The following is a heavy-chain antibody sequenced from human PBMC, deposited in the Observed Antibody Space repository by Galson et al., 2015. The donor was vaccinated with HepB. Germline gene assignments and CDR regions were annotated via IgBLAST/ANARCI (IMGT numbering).Heavy chain of an antibody. CDR2: ISGSGIR. V-gene: IGHV3-48*03. Sequence: SLRLSCAASGFTFSSYEMNWVRQAPGKGLEWVSYISGSGIRYYADSVKGRFTISRDNAKNSLSLQMNSLSAEDTAIYYCARNSGRLNYYYYGMDVWGPGTTVTVSS. CDR3: ARNSGRLNYYYYGMDV. CDR1: GFTFSSYE. J-gene: IGHJ6*02. D-gene: IGHD1-26*01.